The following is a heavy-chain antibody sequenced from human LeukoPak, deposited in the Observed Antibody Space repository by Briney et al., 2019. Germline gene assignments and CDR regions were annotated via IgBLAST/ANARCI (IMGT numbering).Heavy chain of an antibody. CDR2: ISGDGTTP. D-gene: IGHD6-19*01. Sequence: GGSLRLSCAASGFTFEDYTMHWVRQAPGKGLEWVSLISGDGTTPFYADSVKGRFTISRDSSKNSLYLQMNSLTTEDTALYYCTKENGGWASYYFDNWGQGTLVTVSS. V-gene: IGHV3-43*02. CDR1: GFTFEDYT. CDR3: TKENGGWASYYFDN. J-gene: IGHJ4*02.